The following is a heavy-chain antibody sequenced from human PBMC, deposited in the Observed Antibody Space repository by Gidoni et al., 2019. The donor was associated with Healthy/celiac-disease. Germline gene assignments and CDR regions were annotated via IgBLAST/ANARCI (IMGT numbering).Heavy chain of an antibody. CDR3: ARGTRYPPYGMDV. J-gene: IGHJ6*02. CDR1: GGSISSSRYY. Sequence: QLQLQESGPGLVKPSETLSLTCTVSGGSISSSRYYWGWIRQPPGKGLEWIGCIYYRWSTYYSPSLKSRVTISVDTSKNQFSLKLSSVTAADTAVYYCARGTRYPPYGMDVWGQGTTVTVSS. CDR2: IYYRWST. D-gene: IGHD3-16*02. V-gene: IGHV4-39*01.